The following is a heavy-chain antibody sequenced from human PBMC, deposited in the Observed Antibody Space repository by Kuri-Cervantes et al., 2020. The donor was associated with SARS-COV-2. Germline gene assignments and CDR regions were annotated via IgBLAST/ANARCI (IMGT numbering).Heavy chain of an antibody. J-gene: IGHJ6*02. Sequence: SETLSLTCAVYGGSFSGYCWSWIRQPPGKGLEWIGEINHSGSTNCNPSLKSRVTISVDTSKNQFSLKLSSVTAADTAVYYCARGKWLSAYYYYYYGMDVWGQGTTVTVSS. CDR3: ARGKWLSAYYYYYYGMDV. V-gene: IGHV4-34*01. D-gene: IGHD3-22*01. CDR2: INHSGST. CDR1: GGSFSGYC.